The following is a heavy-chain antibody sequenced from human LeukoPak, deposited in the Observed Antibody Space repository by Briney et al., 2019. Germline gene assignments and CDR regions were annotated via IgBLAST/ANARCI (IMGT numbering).Heavy chain of an antibody. CDR2: ISSSSRTI. Sequence: GGSLRLSCAASGFTFSNYNMNWVRQAPGKGLEWVSYISSSSRTIYYADSVRGRFSISRDNAKNSLYLQMNSLRDEDTAVYYCARAQAGGDCYYESGTSPKIHGWSQGTLVTVSA. V-gene: IGHV3-48*02. CDR3: ARAQAGGDCYYESGTSPKIHG. D-gene: IGHD3-10*01. CDR1: GFTFSNYN. J-gene: IGHJ1*01.